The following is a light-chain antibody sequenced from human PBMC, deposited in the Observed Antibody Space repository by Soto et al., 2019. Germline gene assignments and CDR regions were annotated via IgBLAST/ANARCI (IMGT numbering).Light chain of an antibody. CDR3: QQLYTDPHT. V-gene: IGKV1-9*01. J-gene: IGKJ2*01. Sequence: IQVTQSPSFLSASVGDRVTITCRTSQGVTNSFAWYQQKSGKAPRLLIYSISSLKSGVPSRFSGSGSGTEFTLTISSLQPEDFATYYCQQLYTDPHTFGLGTQLEI. CDR2: SIS. CDR1: QGVTNS.